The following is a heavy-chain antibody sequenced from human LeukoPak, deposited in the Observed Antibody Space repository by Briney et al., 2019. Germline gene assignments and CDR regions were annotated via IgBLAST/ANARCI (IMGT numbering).Heavy chain of an antibody. CDR3: AKDPGLWFGELPYDAFDI. CDR2: IRYDGSNK. V-gene: IGHV3-30*02. J-gene: IGHJ3*02. D-gene: IGHD3-10*01. Sequence: GGSLRPSCAASGFTFSSYGMHWVRQAPGKGLEWVAFIRYDGSNKYYADSVKGRFTISRDNSKNTLYLQMNSLRAEDTAVYYCAKDPGLWFGELPYDAFDIWGQGTMVTVSS. CDR1: GFTFSSYG.